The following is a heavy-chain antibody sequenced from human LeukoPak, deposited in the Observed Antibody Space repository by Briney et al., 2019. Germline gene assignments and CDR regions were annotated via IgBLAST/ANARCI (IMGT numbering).Heavy chain of an antibody. Sequence: PGESLRLSCVASAFSFTTHYMSWVRQAPGKGLEWVAIINPDGSEKSYVDSVKGRFTISRDNSDNLLYLNMNNLRAEDMALYYCARDPAYGALDIWGQGTVVTVSS. V-gene: IGHV3-7*01. CDR1: AFSFTTHY. J-gene: IGHJ3*02. D-gene: IGHD2-21*01. CDR3: ARDPAYGALDI. CDR2: INPDGSEK.